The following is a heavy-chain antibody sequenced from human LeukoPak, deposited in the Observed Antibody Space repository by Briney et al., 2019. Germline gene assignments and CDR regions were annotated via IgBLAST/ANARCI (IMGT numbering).Heavy chain of an antibody. J-gene: IGHJ5*02. CDR2: IIPILGIA. D-gene: IGHD1-1*01. CDR3: ARASLTWNGNWFDP. Sequence: ASVKVSCKASGGTFSSYAISWVRQAPGQGLEWMGRIIPILGIANYAQKFQGRVTITADKSTITAYMELSSLRSEDTDVYYCARASLTWNGNWFDPWGQGTLVTVSS. V-gene: IGHV1-69*04. CDR1: GGTFSSYA.